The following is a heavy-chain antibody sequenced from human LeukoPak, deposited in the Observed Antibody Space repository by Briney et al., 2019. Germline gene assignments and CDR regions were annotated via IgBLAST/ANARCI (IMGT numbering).Heavy chain of an antibody. V-gene: IGHV4-4*07. CDR1: GGSISSYY. D-gene: IGHD3-22*01. CDR3: ARDRYYYDSSGYLYFDY. Sequence: SETLSLTCTVSGGSISSYYWSWIRQPAGKGPEWIGRIHTSGSTNYNPSLKSRVTMSVDTSKNQFSLKLSSVTAADTAVYYCARDRYYYDSSGYLYFDYWGQGTLVTVSS. CDR2: IHTSGST. J-gene: IGHJ4*02.